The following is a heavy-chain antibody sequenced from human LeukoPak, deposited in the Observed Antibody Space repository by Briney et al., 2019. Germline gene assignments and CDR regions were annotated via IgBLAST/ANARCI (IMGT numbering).Heavy chain of an antibody. Sequence: GASVKVSCKASGYTFTSYGISWVRQAPGQGLEWMGRIIPIFGTANYAQKFQGRVTITTDESTSTAYMELSSLRSEDTAVYYCARSSPKDSSSWFDYFDYWGQGTLVTVSS. CDR1: GYTFTSYG. J-gene: IGHJ4*02. CDR3: ARSSPKDSSSWFDYFDY. CDR2: IIPIFGTA. V-gene: IGHV1-69*05. D-gene: IGHD6-13*01.